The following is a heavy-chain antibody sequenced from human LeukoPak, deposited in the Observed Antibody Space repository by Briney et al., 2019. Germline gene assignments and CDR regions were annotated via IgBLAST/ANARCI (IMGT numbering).Heavy chain of an antibody. CDR1: GGSISSYY. CDR3: ARDSGTTGEVKFDP. CDR2: IYTSGTI. V-gene: IGHV4-4*08. J-gene: IGHJ5*02. D-gene: IGHD3-10*01. Sequence: SETLSLTCTVSGGSISSYYWSWIRQPPGKGLEWIGYIYTSGTITYNPSLKSRVTMSVDTSKNQFSLKLSSVTAADTAVYYCARDSGTTGEVKFDPWGQGTLVTVSS.